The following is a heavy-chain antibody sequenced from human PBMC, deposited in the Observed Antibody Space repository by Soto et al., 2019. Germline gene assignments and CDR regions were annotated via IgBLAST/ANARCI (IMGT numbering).Heavy chain of an antibody. CDR2: IYKTGST. J-gene: IGHJ6*03. D-gene: IGHD5-18*01. CDR3: ARDRIQFSVDV. CDR1: GGSINSGGHY. Sequence: SETLSLTCSVSGGSINSGGHYWSWIRQHPGKGLEWIGHIYKTGSTDFNPSLKDRLTISIDTSKNQFSLSLRSVTDADTAVYYCARDRIQFSVDVWGKGTTVT. V-gene: IGHV4-31*03.